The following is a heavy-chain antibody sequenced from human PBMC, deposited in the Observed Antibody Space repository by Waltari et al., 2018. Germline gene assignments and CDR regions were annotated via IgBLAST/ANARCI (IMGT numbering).Heavy chain of an antibody. CDR2: INQGGNDD. V-gene: IGHV3-7*01. CDR1: GFIFRDYW. Sequence: EVQLVESGGGLVQPGGSLSLSCEAYGFIFRDYWMTWVRRVPGKGLEWVANINQGGNDDYYLDSLKGRFTISRDNAKNSLHLQMSSLRVEDTAVYYCTRDRDRLTNLIDDWGQGTLVTVSS. CDR3: TRDRDRLTNLIDD. D-gene: IGHD2-21*02. J-gene: IGHJ4*02.